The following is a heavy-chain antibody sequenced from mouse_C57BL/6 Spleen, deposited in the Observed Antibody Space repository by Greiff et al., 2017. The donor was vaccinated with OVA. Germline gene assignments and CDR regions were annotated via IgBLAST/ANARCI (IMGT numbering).Heavy chain of an antibody. Sequence: VQLQESGAELVRPGTSVKVSCKASGYAFTNYLIEWVKQRPGQGLEWIGVINPGSGGTNYNEKFKGKATLTADKSSSTAYMQLSSLTSEDSAVXFCAKGHGSSYWFAYWGQGTLVTVSA. CDR3: AKGHGSSYWFAY. V-gene: IGHV1-54*01. J-gene: IGHJ3*01. CDR2: INPGSGGT. D-gene: IGHD1-1*01. CDR1: GYAFTNYL.